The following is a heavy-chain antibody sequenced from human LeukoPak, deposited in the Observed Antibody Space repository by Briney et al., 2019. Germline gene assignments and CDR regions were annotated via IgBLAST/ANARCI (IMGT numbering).Heavy chain of an antibody. Sequence: PGGPLRLSCAASGFTFSSYWMHWVRQAPGKGLVWVSIIDRDGTSPKYADSVKGRFTISRDNANNTLYLQMDSLRDEDTAVYYCARDWDFIDVWGQGTMVTVSS. CDR3: ARDWDFIDV. CDR1: GFTFSSYW. D-gene: IGHD3-3*01. V-gene: IGHV3-74*03. CDR2: IDRDGTSP. J-gene: IGHJ3*01.